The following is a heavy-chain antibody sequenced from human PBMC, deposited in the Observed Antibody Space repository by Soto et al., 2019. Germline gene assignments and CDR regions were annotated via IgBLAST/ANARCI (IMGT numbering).Heavy chain of an antibody. V-gene: IGHV3-48*02. Sequence: GGSLRLSCAASGFTFSSYSMNWVRQAPGKGLEWVSYISSSSTIYYVDSVKGRFTISRDNAKNSLYLQMNSLRDGDTAVYYCARDRAGAQYGLDVWGQGTTVTVSS. CDR3: ARDRAGAQYGLDV. CDR2: ISSSSTI. CDR1: GFTFSSYS. D-gene: IGHD1-26*01. J-gene: IGHJ6*02.